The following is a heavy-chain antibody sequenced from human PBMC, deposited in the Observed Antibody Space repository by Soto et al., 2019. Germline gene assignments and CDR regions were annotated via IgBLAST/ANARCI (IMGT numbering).Heavy chain of an antibody. CDR1: GYSFAGYW. V-gene: IGHV5-10-1*01. D-gene: IGHD3-22*01. CDR3: ARQIYDSDTGPNFQYYFDS. Sequence: PGEYLKISCKASGYSFAGYWITWVRQKPGKGIEWMGRIDPSDSQTYYSPSFRGHVTISVTKSITTVFLQWSSLGASDTAMYYCARQIYDSDTGPNFQYYFDSWGQGTPVTVSS. CDR2: IDPSDSQT. J-gene: IGHJ4*02.